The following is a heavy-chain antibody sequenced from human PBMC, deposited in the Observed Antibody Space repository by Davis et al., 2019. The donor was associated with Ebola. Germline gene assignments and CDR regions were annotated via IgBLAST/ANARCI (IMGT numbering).Heavy chain of an antibody. J-gene: IGHJ2*01. CDR1: GFSFSAYW. CDR3: AKLRSHDYTDSSDDFYLDL. D-gene: IGHD3-16*01. CDR2: ISSDGSRE. Sequence: GESLKISCGGSGFSFSAYWIHWVRQAPGKGLEWVALISSDGSREYYADSVEGRFTISKDNSGNTLYLHMNALTAEDTALYYCAKLRSHDYTDSSDDFYLDLWGRGTLVTVSS. V-gene: IGHV3-30*18.